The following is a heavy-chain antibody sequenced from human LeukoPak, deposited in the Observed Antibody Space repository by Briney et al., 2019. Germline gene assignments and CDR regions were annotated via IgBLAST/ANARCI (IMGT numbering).Heavy chain of an antibody. CDR2: ISSSSSYI. CDR3: ARDTGYSYGPFDY. J-gene: IGHJ4*02. CDR1: GFTFSSYS. D-gene: IGHD5-18*01. V-gene: IGHV3-21*01. Sequence: NPGGSLRLSCAASGFTFSSYSMNWVRQAPGKGLEWVSSISSSSSYIYYADSVKGRFTISRDNAKNSLYLQMNSLRAEDTAVYYCARDTGYSYGPFDYWGQGTLVTVSP.